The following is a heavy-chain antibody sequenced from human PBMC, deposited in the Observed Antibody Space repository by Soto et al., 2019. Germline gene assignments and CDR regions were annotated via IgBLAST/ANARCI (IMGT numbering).Heavy chain of an antibody. CDR3: ARDCTGGSCFCIY. CDR1: GYTLTNYA. CDR2: INTYNGNS. V-gene: IGHV1-18*01. J-gene: IGHJ4*02. Sequence: QVQLVQSAAEVKKPGASVKVSCKASGYTLTNYAISWVRQAPGQGPEWMGWINTYNGNSNYAQKFQGRVTMTTDTSTNTAYMELRSLTCDGTAVYYCARDCTGGSCFCIYWGQGTLVTVSS. D-gene: IGHD2-15*01.